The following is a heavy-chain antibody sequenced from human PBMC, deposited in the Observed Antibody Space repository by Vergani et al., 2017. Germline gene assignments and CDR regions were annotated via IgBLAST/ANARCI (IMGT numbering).Heavy chain of an antibody. J-gene: IGHJ4*02. V-gene: IGHV3-21*01. D-gene: IGHD3-22*01. Sequence: VQLVESGGGEVQPGRSLRLSCAASGFTFSSYSMHWVRQAPGKGLEWVSSISTSSSYIYYADSVKGRFTISRDNAKNSLYLQMNSLRAEDTAVYYCARDVFYYDSSGYYSGFFDYWGQGTLVTVSS. CDR1: GFTFSSYS. CDR3: ARDVFYYDSSGYYSGFFDY. CDR2: ISTSSSYI.